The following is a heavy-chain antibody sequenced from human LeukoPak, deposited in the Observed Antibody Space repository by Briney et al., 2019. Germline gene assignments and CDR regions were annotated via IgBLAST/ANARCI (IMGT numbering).Heavy chain of an antibody. D-gene: IGHD1-26*01. CDR2: ISSSSSYI. Sequence: GGSLRLSCAASGFTFSNAWMNWVRQAPGKGLEWVSSISSSSSYIYYADSVKGRFTTSRDNAKNSLYLQMNSLRAEDTAVYYCAVASGWGQGTLVTVSS. CDR1: GFTFSNAW. J-gene: IGHJ4*02. V-gene: IGHV3-21*01. CDR3: AVASG.